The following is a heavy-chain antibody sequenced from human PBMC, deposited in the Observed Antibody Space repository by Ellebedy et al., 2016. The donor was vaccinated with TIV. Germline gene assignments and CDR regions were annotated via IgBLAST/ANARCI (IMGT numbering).Heavy chain of an antibody. V-gene: IGHV4-4*07. CDR2: IYSSGTT. D-gene: IGHD6-19*01. CDR1: GGSISGFY. Sequence: MPSETLSLTCTVSGGSISGFYWSWIRQPAGKSLEWIGHIYSSGTTMYNPSPRSRVTMSVDTSKNQFSLKLRSVTAADTAIYYSARESSGNFFYWGQGILVTVSS. CDR3: ARESSGNFFY. J-gene: IGHJ4*02.